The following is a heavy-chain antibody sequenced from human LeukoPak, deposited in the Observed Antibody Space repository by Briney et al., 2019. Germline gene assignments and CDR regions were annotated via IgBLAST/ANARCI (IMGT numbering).Heavy chain of an antibody. J-gene: IGHJ5*02. CDR3: ARGQPSLGILYWFDP. D-gene: IGHD2/OR15-2a*01. V-gene: IGHV3-30*04. CDR1: GFTFTAYA. Sequence: GGSLRLSCAASGFTFTAYAMHWVRQAPGKGLEWVALLAYDGTNEAYTNSVKGRFTISRDNSKNTVFLQMDNLRLDDTAVYYCARGQPSLGILYWFDPWGQGTLVTVSS. CDR2: LAYDGTNE.